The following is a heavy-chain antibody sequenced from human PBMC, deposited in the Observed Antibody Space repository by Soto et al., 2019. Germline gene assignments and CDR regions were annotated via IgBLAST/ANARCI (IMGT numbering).Heavy chain of an antibody. V-gene: IGHV4-59*01. J-gene: IGHJ4*02. Sequence: PSETLSLTCTVSGGSISSYYWSWIRQPPGKGLEWIGYIYYSGSTNYNPSLKSRVTISVDTSKNQFSLKLSSVTAADTAVYYCARVTPGGLELPYRTKESIAARKRRYFDYWGQGTLVTVSS. CDR3: ARVTPGGLELPYRTKESIAARKRRYFDY. D-gene: IGHD6-6*01. CDR2: IYYSGST. CDR1: GGSISSYY.